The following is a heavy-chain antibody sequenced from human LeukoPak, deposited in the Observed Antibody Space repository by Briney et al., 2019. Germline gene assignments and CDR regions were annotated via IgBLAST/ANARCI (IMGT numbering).Heavy chain of an antibody. CDR3: ARLAGALGYCSSTSCAVDY. V-gene: IGHV3-21*01. D-gene: IGHD2-2*01. Sequence: PGGSLRLSCAASGFTFSSYAMSWVRQAPGKGLEWVSSISSSSGYIYYADSVKGRFTISRDNAKNSLYLQMNSLRAEDTAVYYCARLAGALGYCSSTSCAVDYWGQGTLVTVSS. J-gene: IGHJ4*02. CDR1: GFTFSSYA. CDR2: ISSSSGYI.